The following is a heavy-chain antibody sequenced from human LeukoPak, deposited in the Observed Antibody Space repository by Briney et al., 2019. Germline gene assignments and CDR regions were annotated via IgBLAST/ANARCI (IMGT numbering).Heavy chain of an antibody. Sequence: PGGSLRLSSAASGFSCSSYAMSWVRQAPGKGVEWVSAISGSGGSTYYADSVKGRFTISRDNSKNTLYLQMNSLRAEDTAVYYCANDNDYGDYWGQGTLVTVSS. V-gene: IGHV3-23*01. CDR1: GFSCSSYA. CDR3: ANDNDYGDY. J-gene: IGHJ4*02. CDR2: ISGSGGST.